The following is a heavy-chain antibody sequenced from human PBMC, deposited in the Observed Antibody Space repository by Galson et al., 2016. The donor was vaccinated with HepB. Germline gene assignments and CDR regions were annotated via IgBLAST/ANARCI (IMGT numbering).Heavy chain of an antibody. CDR2: LHLSGTK. Sequence: TLSLTCTVSGGSTRSSDYYWSWVRQAPGKGLEFIGRLHLSGTKHVNPSLESRVTFSVDTFKNQFFLNLHSVTAADTAVYYCARQDSDILSPYYTDSLGPWGRGILVTVSS. V-gene: IGHV4-61*02. CDR1: GGSTRSSDYY. CDR3: ARQDSDILSPYYTDSLGP. D-gene: IGHD3-9*01. J-gene: IGHJ5*02.